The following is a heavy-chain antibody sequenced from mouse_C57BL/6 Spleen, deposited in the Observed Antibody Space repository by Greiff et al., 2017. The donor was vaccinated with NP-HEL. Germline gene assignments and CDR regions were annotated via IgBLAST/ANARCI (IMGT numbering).Heavy chain of an antibody. Sequence: QVHVKQPGAELVRPGSSVKLSCKASGYTFTSYWMHWVKQRPIQGLEWIGNIDPSDSATHYNQKFKDKATLTVDKSSSTAYMQLSSLTSEDSAVYYCARPHYYGSSYSFAYWGQGTLVTVSA. CDR3: ARPHYYGSSYSFAY. V-gene: IGHV1-52*01. J-gene: IGHJ3*01. D-gene: IGHD1-1*01. CDR2: IDPSDSAT. CDR1: GYTFTSYW.